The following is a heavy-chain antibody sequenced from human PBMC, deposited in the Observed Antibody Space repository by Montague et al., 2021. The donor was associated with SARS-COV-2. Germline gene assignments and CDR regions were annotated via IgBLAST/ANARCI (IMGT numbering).Heavy chain of an antibody. Sequence: TLSLTCTVSGGSISSGGYYWSWIRQHPGKGLEWIGYIYYSGSTYYNPSLKSRVTISVDTSKNQFSLKLSSVTAADTAVYYCARVRITMIVVVVAFDIGGQGQWSPSLQ. CDR3: ARVRITMIVVVVAFDI. V-gene: IGHV4-31*03. J-gene: IGHJ3*02. D-gene: IGHD3-22*01. CDR1: GGSISSGGYY. CDR2: IYYSGST.